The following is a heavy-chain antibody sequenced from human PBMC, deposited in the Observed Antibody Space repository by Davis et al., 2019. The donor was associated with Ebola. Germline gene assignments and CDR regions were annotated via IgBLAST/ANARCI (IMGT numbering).Heavy chain of an antibody. CDR3: ARDQGSAMLYW. V-gene: IGHV3-23*01. J-gene: IGHJ4*02. CDR2: LGGNDGAT. Sequence: GESLKISCAASGFTFRSYAMGWVRQAPGKGLEWVSGLGGNDGATYYADSVKGRFTVSRDNSKNTLYLEMNSLRPDDTAMFYCARDQGSAMLYWWGQGTLVTVSS. CDR1: GFTFRSYA. D-gene: IGHD2-8*01.